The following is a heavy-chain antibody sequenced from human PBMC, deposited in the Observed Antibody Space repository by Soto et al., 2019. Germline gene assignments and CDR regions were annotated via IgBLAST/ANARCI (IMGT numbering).Heavy chain of an antibody. Sequence: QLQLQESGPGLVKPSETLSLTCTVSGGSISSSSFHWGWIRQPPGKGLVWIGSIYSSGSTYYSPSVKSRVTIAVDTSKNQFSLKLSSVTAADTAVYYCARRERAAGTDWWFDPWGQGTLVTVSS. CDR3: ARRERAAGTDWWFDP. D-gene: IGHD6-13*01. CDR1: GGSISSSSFH. J-gene: IGHJ5*02. CDR2: IYSSGST. V-gene: IGHV4-39*01.